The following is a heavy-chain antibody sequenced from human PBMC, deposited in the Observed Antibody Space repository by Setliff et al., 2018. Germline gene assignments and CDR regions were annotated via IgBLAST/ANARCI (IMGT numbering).Heavy chain of an antibody. J-gene: IGHJ6*02. CDR2: IYTDGTT. CDR1: GASLRSGSNY. Sequence: SETLALTCTVSGASLRSGSNYWGWFRQPAGKGLEWIGRIYTDGTTNYNPSLKSRVSISADTSMNHFSLRMTSVSAADTAVYYCAKEHVVISFVTNTHHHYGMDVWGQGATVTVSS. CDR3: AKEHVVISFVTNTHHHYGMDV. V-gene: IGHV4-61*02. D-gene: IGHD2-8*01.